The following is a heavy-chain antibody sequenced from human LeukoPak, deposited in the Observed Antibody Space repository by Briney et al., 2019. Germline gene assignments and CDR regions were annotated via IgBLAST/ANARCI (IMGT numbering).Heavy chain of an antibody. J-gene: IGHJ5*02. CDR1: GYTFSSYG. V-gene: IGHV1-18*01. Sequence: ASVKVSCKTSGYTFSSYGINWVRQAPGQGLEWMGRISTYNGDTHYAQKLQGRVTMTTDTSTSTAYMELRSLTSGDTAVYYCVRGILSDDTLTGPWGQGTLVTVSS. CDR2: ISTYNGDT. D-gene: IGHD3-9*01. CDR3: VRGILSDDTLTGP.